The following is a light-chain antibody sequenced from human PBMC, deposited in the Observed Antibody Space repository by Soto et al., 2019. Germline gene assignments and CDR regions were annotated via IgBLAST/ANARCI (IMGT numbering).Light chain of an antibody. V-gene: IGKV3-11*01. CDR3: QQRAGWPPT. CDR2: DAS. J-gene: IGKJ4*01. Sequence: EIVLTQSPATLSLSPGGRATLSCRASQSVSSYLAWYQQKPGQAPRLLIYDASNRATGIPARFSGSGSGTDFTLTISSLEPEDSAVYFCQQRAGWPPTFGGGTKVDIK. CDR1: QSVSSY.